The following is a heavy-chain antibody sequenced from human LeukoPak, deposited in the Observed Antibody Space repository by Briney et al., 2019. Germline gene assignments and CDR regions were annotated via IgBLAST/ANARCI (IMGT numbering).Heavy chain of an antibody. J-gene: IGHJ4*02. CDR2: ISSSSSYI. D-gene: IGHD3-22*01. CDR3: ARGSSQLNYYDSSGYHYDY. CDR1: GFTFSSYS. Sequence: GGSLRLSCAASGFTFSSYSMNWVRQAPGKGLEWVSSISSSSSYIYYADSVKGRFTISRDNAKNSLYLQMNSLRAEDTAVYYCARGSSQLNYYDSSGYHYDYWGQGTLVTVSS. V-gene: IGHV3-21*01.